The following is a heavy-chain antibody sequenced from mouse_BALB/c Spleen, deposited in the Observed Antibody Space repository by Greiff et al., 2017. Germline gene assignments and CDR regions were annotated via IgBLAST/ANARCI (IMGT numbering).Heavy chain of an antibody. CDR2: ISDGGSYT. CDR3: ARDGNYGSSSWFAY. D-gene: IGHD1-1*01. Sequence: EVMLVESGGGLVKPGGSLKLSCAASGFTFSDYYMYWVRQTPEKRLEWVATISDGGSYTYYPDSVKGRFTISRDNAKNNLYLQMSSLKSEDTAMYYCARDGNYGSSSWFAYWGQGTLVTVSA. V-gene: IGHV5-4*02. CDR1: GFTFSDYY. J-gene: IGHJ3*01.